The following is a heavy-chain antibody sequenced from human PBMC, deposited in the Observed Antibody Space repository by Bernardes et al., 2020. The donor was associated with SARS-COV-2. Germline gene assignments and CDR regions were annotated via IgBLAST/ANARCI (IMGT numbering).Heavy chain of an antibody. J-gene: IGHJ3*01. D-gene: IGHD3-16*01. CDR1: SASNGSHY. Sequence: SETLSLTCIVSSASNGSHYWNWIRQPPGKGLEWIAKIYDSGSTNYNPSLKGRATISMDTSKNQFSLKLSSVTAADTAVYYCAAAWGGDAFDVWGQGTMVTVSS. CDR2: IYDSGST. CDR3: AAAWGGDAFDV. V-gene: IGHV4-59*08.